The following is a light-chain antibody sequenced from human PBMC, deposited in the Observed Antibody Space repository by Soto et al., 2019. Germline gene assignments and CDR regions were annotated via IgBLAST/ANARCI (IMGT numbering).Light chain of an antibody. CDR3: QQTNSFPYT. CDR2: AAS. J-gene: IGKJ2*01. Sequence: DIQMTQSPSSVSASVGDRVTMTCRASQGISSRLVWYQQKPGKAPKLLIYAASTLQSGVPSRFSGSGSGTDFTLTISSLQPDDFATYYCQQTNSFPYTFGQGTKVEIK. V-gene: IGKV1-12*01. CDR1: QGISSR.